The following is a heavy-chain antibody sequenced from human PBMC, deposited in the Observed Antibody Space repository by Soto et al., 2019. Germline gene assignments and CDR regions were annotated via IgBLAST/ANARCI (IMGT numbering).Heavy chain of an antibody. Sequence: GGSLRLSCAASGFTFDDYAMHWVRQAPGKGLEWVSGISWNSGSIGYADSVKGRFTISRDNAKNSLYLQMNSLRAEDTALYYCAKAVVTMVRGVTAYYFDYWGQGTLVTVSS. V-gene: IGHV3-9*01. J-gene: IGHJ4*02. D-gene: IGHD3-10*01. CDR3: AKAVVTMVRGVTAYYFDY. CDR2: ISWNSGSI. CDR1: GFTFDDYA.